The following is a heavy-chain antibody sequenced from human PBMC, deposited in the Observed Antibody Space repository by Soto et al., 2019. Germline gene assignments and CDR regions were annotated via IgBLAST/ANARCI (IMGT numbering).Heavy chain of an antibody. J-gene: IGHJ6*02. Sequence: GESLKISCEASGYSFGNYWIGWVRQMPGKGLEWMGIIYPGDSNTRYSPSFQGQVTISADKSISTAYLQWSSLTASDTAMYYCARTESGYSYGFADVWGQGTTVTVSS. CDR1: GYSFGNYW. CDR3: ARTESGYSYGFADV. CDR2: IYPGDSNT. D-gene: IGHD5-18*01. V-gene: IGHV5-51*01.